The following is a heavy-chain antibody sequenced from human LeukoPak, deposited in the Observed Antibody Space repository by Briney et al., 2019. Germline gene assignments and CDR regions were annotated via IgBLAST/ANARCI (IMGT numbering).Heavy chain of an antibody. CDR3: ARYGSGSYYRLGMDV. J-gene: IGHJ6*02. CDR2: INHSGST. CDR1: GGSFSGYC. V-gene: IGHV4-34*01. D-gene: IGHD3-10*01. Sequence: SETLSLTCAVYGGSFSGYCWSWIRQPPGKGLEWIGEINHSGSTNYNPSLKSRVTISVDTSKNQFSLKLSSVTAADTAVYYCARYGSGSYYRLGMDVWGQGTTVTVSS.